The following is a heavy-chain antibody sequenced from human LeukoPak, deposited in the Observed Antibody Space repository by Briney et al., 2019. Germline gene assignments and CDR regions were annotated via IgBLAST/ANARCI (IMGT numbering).Heavy chain of an antibody. CDR1: GFTFSIYA. CDR3: ALERRYYDSSGYGAD. Sequence: GGSLRLSCAASGFTFSIYAMHWVRQAPGKGLEWVSSISSTDTYIYYADSVKGRFTMFRDNAKNSLYLQMNSLRAEDTAVYYCALERRYYDSSGYGADWGQGTLVTVSS. CDR2: ISSTDTYI. J-gene: IGHJ4*02. D-gene: IGHD3-22*01. V-gene: IGHV3-21*01.